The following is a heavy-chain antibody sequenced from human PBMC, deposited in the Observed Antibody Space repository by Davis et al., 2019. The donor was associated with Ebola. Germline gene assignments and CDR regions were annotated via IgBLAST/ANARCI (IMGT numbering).Heavy chain of an antibody. V-gene: IGHV3-23*01. J-gene: IGHJ4*02. D-gene: IGHD6-13*01. CDR1: GFTFSSYA. Sequence: GESLKISCAASGFTFSSYAMSWVRQAPGKGLEWVSAISGSGGSTYYADSVKGRFTISRDNSKNTLYLQMNSLRAEDTAVYYCAKDSIAAAGTDFDYWGQGTLVTVSS. CDR3: AKDSIAAAGTDFDY. CDR2: ISGSGGST.